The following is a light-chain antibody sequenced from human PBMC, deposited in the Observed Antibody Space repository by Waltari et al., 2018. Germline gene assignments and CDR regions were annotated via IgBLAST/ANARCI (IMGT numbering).Light chain of an antibody. V-gene: IGLV2-14*01. CDR3: SSYTSSSLYV. CDR1: SSAVGVYNY. J-gene: IGLJ1*01. CDR2: DVS. Sequence: QSALTQPASVSGSPGQSITISCTGTSSAVGVYNYVSWYQQHPGKAPKLMIYDVSDRPSGVSNRFSGAKSGNTASLTISGLQSEDEADYYCSSYTSSSLYVFGTGTKVTVL.